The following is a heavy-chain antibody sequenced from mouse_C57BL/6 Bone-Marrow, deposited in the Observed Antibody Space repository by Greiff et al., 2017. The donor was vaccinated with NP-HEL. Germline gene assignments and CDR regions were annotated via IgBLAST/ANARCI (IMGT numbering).Heavy chain of an antibody. CDR3: ARSVYYYGSSYGTRYFDV. CDR1: GYTFTSYW. CDR2: IYPSNGGT. D-gene: IGHD1-1*01. J-gene: IGHJ1*03. V-gene: IGHV1-53*01. Sequence: QVQLQQPGTELVKPGASVKLSCKASGYTFTSYWMHWVKQRPGQGLEWIGNIYPSNGGTNYNEKFKSKATLTVDKSSSTAYMQLSSLTSEDSAVYYCARSVYYYGSSYGTRYFDVWGTGTTVTVSS.